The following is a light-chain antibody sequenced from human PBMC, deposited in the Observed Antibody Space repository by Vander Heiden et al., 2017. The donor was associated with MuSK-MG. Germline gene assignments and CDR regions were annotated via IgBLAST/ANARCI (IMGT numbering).Light chain of an antibody. V-gene: IGKV3-11*01. CDR3: QQRTNSPFA. CDR2: DAS. CDR1: QSVSTY. Sequence: EIVLTQSPATLSLSPGARATLSCRASQSVSTYLAWYQQRPGLTPRLLIYDASNRATGIPARFSGSGSGTDFTLTIDSLEPEDFAVYYCQQRTNSPFAFGGGTKVEI. J-gene: IGKJ4*01.